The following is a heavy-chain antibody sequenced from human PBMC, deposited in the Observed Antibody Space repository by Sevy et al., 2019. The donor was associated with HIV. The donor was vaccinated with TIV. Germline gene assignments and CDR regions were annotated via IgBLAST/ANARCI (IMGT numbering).Heavy chain of an antibody. Sequence: ASVKVSCKASGGTFSSYAISWVRQAPGQGLEWMGGIIPIFGTANYAQKFQGRVTITADESTSTAYMELRSLRSEDTAVYYCARGTTMVRGVPFYYYYYGMDVWGQGTTVTVSS. J-gene: IGHJ6*02. CDR2: IIPIFGTA. CDR3: ARGTTMVRGVPFYYYYYGMDV. CDR1: GGTFSSYA. V-gene: IGHV1-69*13. D-gene: IGHD3-10*01.